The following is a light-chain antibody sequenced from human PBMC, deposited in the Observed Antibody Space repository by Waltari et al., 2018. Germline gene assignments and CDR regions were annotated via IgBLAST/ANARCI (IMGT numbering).Light chain of an antibody. CDR1: QSVGSN. CDR3: QQYTYWPPGT. CDR2: GAS. J-gene: IGKJ1*01. Sequence: DTVMTQSPATLSVSPGERVSLSCRASQSVGSNLAWYQQRPGQAPRLLIYGASTRATGITARFSGSGSGTEFTLTISSLQSEDFAVYYCQQYTYWPPGTFGQGTKVEIK. V-gene: IGKV3-15*01.